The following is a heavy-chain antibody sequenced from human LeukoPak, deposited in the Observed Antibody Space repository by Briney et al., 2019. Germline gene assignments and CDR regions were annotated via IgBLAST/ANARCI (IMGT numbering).Heavy chain of an antibody. V-gene: IGHV3-23*01. Sequence: GSLRLSCAASGFTFSNYAMTWVRQVPGKGLEWVAAISAGGGNTYYADFVKGRLIVSRDNSKNTLYLQMNGLRAEDTALYYCAKDRSAIITWSDYWGQGTLVTISS. CDR2: ISAGGGNT. CDR3: AKDRSAIITWSDY. J-gene: IGHJ4*02. CDR1: GFTFSNYA. D-gene: IGHD3-22*01.